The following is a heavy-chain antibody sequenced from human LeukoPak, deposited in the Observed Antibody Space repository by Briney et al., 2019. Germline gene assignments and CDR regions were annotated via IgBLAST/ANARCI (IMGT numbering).Heavy chain of an antibody. D-gene: IGHD6-13*01. CDR1: GGSFSGYY. V-gene: IGHV4-34*01. CDR2: INHSGST. Sequence: SETLSLTCAVYGGSFSGYYWSWIRQPPGKGLEWIGEINHSGSTNYNPSLKSRVTISVDTSKNQFSLKLSSVTAADTAVYYCARLRWYGDYWGQGTLVTVSS. J-gene: IGHJ4*02. CDR3: ARLRWYGDY.